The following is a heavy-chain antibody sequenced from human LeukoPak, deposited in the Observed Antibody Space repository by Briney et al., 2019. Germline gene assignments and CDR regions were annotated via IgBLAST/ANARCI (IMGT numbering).Heavy chain of an antibody. D-gene: IGHD6-13*01. Sequence: ASVKVSCKASGYTFTGYYMHWVRQAPGQGLEWMGWINPNSGGTNYAQKFQGRVTMTRDTSISTAYMELSRLRSDDTAVYYCARRPAAAGTTRGYYYYMGVWGKGTTVTVSS. V-gene: IGHV1-2*02. J-gene: IGHJ6*03. CDR2: INPNSGGT. CDR3: ARRPAAAGTTRGYYYYMGV. CDR1: GYTFTGYY.